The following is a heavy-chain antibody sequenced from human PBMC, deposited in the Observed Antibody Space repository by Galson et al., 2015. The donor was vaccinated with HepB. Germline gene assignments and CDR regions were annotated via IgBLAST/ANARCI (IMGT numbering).Heavy chain of an antibody. J-gene: IGHJ4*02. D-gene: IGHD6-13*01. V-gene: IGHV1-69*13. CDR2: IIPIFGTA. CDR3: ARVPPYSSSWYRTQYYFDY. CDR1: GGTFSSYA. Sequence: SVKVSCKASGGTFSSYAISRVRQAPGQGLEWMGGIIPIFGTANYAQKFQGRVTITADESTSTAYMELSSLRSEDTAVYYCARVPPYSSSWYRTQYYFDYWGQGTLVTVSS.